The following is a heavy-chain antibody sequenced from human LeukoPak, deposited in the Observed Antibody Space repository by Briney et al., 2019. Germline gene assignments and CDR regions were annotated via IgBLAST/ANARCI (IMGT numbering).Heavy chain of an antibody. CDR3: AKGWGVFDY. CDR1: GFTFSSYA. J-gene: IGHJ4*02. D-gene: IGHD3-16*01. CDR2: ISGSDDTT. Sequence: GGSLRLSCAASGFTFSSYAMSWVRQAPGKGLEWVSAISGSDDTTYYADSVKGRFTISRDSSKNTLYLQMNSLRAEDTAVYYCAKGWGVFDYWGQGTLVTVSS. V-gene: IGHV3-23*01.